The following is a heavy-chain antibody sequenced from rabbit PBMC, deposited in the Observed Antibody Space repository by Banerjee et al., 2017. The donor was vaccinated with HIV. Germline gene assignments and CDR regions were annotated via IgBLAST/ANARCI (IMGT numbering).Heavy chain of an antibody. V-gene: IGHV1S45*01. CDR3: ARNYVNAFDP. D-gene: IGHD1-1*01. CDR2: IDTNDGDT. CDR1: GFSFSSSDY. J-gene: IGHJ2*01. Sequence: EQLVESGGGLVQPEGSLTLTCTASGFSFSSSDYICWVRQAPGKGLEWIACIDTNDGDTDYANWPKGRFTISKTSSTTVTLQMTSLTAADTATYFCARNYVNAFDPRGPGTLVTVS.